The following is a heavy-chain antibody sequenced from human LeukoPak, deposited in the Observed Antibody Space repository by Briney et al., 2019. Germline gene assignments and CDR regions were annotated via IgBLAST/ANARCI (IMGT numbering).Heavy chain of an antibody. CDR1: GFTLSSYA. V-gene: IGHV3-30-3*01. D-gene: IGHD3-22*01. CDR3: ARDANYYDSSGLVFGNAFDI. Sequence: GGSLRLSCAASGFTLSSYAMHWVRQAPGKGLEWVAVISYDGSNKYYADSVKGRFTISRDNSKNTLYLQMNSLRAEDTAVYYCARDANYYDSSGLVFGNAFDIWGQGTMVTVS. CDR2: ISYDGSNK. J-gene: IGHJ3*02.